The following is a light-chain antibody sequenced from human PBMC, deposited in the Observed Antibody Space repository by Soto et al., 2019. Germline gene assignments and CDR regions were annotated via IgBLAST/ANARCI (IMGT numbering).Light chain of an antibody. CDR2: KTS. Sequence: DIQMTQSPSTLSASVGDRVTITCRASQIISNRLAWYQQKPGKAPKLLIYKTSSLESGVPARFSGSGSGTEFTLTISSLQPDDFATYFCQPYDTYSPFGGGTKVEIK. CDR1: QIISNR. J-gene: IGKJ4*02. CDR3: QPYDTYSP. V-gene: IGKV1-5*03.